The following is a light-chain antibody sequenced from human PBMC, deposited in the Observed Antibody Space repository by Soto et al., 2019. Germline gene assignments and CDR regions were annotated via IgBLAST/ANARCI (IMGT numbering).Light chain of an antibody. Sequence: DIQMTQAPSSLSASVGDRVTISCHASQDINNYLNWFQQKPGKAPKLLIYDVLNLETGVPSRFSGSGSGAYFTLTISSLQPEDIATYYCQQYDKLPITFGQGTRLEIK. J-gene: IGKJ5*01. CDR1: QDINNY. V-gene: IGKV1-33*01. CDR2: DVL. CDR3: QQYDKLPIT.